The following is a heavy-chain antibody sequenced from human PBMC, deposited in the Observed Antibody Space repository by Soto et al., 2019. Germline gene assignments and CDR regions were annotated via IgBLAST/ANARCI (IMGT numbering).Heavy chain of an antibody. CDR2: IYYSGST. D-gene: IGHD2-2*01. CDR3: ARQLKGIVVVPAAMAPFAY. J-gene: IGHJ4*02. CDR1: GGSISSYY. V-gene: IGHV4-59*08. Sequence: SETLSLTCTVSGGSISSYYWSWIRQPPGKGLEWIGYIYYSGSTNYNPSLKSRVTISVDTSKNQFSLKLSSVTAADTAVYYCARQLKGIVVVPAAMAPFAYWAQGTLVTVS.